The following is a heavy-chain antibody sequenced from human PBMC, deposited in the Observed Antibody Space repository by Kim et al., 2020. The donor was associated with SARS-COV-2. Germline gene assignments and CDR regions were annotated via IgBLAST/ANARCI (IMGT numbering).Heavy chain of an antibody. CDR2: INHSGST. Sequence: SETLSLTCAVYGGSFSGYYWSWIRQPPGKGLEWIGEINHSGSTNYNPSLKSRVTISVDTSKNQFSLKLSSVTAADTAVYYCARGYSSGWYGDYWGQGTLVTVSS. CDR1: GGSFSGYY. CDR3: ARGYSSGWYGDY. V-gene: IGHV4-34*01. D-gene: IGHD6-19*01. J-gene: IGHJ4*02.